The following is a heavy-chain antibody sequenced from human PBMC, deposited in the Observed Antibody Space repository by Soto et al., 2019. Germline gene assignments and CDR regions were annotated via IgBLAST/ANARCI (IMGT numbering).Heavy chain of an antibody. D-gene: IGHD6-13*01. V-gene: IGHV3-15*01. CDR3: TSWGEQLVVGEFDY. J-gene: IGHJ4*02. Sequence: PWGSLRLSCAASGFTFTNAWINCVRHSPLKGREWVGRIRSKTDGGTTDYAAPVKGRFTISRDDSKNTLYLQMNSLRTEDTAVYYCTSWGEQLVVGEFDYWGQGTLVTVSS. CDR2: IRSKTDGGTT. CDR1: GFTFTNAW.